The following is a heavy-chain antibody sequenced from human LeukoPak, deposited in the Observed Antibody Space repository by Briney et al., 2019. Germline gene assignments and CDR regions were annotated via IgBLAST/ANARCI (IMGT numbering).Heavy chain of an antibody. CDR2: IYYSKNT. D-gene: IGHD5-18*01. J-gene: IGHJ4*02. CDR3: VSPRGLSYGYFDY. CDR1: GGSISSSSAY. V-gene: IGHV4-39*01. Sequence: PSETLSLTSTVSGGSISSSSAYWGWIRQPPGKGLEWIGSIYYSKNTYYNPSLKSRVTISADTSKNQFSLTLGSVSATDTAVYYCVSPRGLSYGYFDYWGQGTLVTVSS.